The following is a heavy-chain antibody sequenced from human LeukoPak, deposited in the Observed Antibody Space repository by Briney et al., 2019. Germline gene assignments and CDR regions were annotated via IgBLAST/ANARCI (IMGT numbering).Heavy chain of an antibody. CDR2: FNPENGNT. V-gene: IGHV1-18*01. CDR3: ARDYYDSSGLADNYYFDY. CDR1: GYSFVGYG. Sequence: ASVKVSCKASGYSFVGYGITWVRQAPGQGLEWMGWFNPENGNTNYAQKVQGRVTMTTDTSTSTAYMELRSLRSDDTAVYYCARDYYDSSGLADNYYFDYWGQGTLVTVSS. J-gene: IGHJ4*02. D-gene: IGHD3-22*01.